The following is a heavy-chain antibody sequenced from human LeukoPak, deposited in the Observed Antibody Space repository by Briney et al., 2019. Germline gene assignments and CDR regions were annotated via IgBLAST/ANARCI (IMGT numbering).Heavy chain of an antibody. D-gene: IGHD3-9*01. CDR2: IRSKAYGGTT. J-gene: IGHJ1*01. Sequence: GGSLRLSCTASGFTFGDYAMSWFRQAPGKGLEWVGFIRSKAYGGTTEYAASVKGRFTISRDDSKSIAYLQMNSLKTEDTAVYYCTRVGVLRYFDWLSRHEYFQHWGQGTLVTVSS. CDR3: TRVGVLRYFDWLSRHEYFQH. V-gene: IGHV3-49*03. CDR1: GFTFGDYA.